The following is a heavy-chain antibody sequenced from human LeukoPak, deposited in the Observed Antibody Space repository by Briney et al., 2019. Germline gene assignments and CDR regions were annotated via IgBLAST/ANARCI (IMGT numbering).Heavy chain of an antibody. CDR1: GFTFSNYW. CDR3: AREEWNDGVYMDV. V-gene: IGHV3-74*01. J-gene: IGHJ6*03. Sequence: GGSLRLSCAASGFTFSNYWIHWVRQAPGKGPVWVSRINTDGSTTSYADFVKGRFTISRDNAKDTLYLQMNSLGVEDTAVYYCAREEWNDGVYMDVWGKGTTVTVSS. CDR2: INTDGSTT. D-gene: IGHD1-1*01.